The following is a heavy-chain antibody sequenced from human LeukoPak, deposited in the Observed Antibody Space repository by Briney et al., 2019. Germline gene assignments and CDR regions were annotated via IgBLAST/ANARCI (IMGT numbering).Heavy chain of an antibody. Sequence: GRSLRLSCAASGFTFDHYAMHWVRQAPGKGLEWVSSISWNSATIGYADSVRGRFTISRENAKNSLYLQMNSLRAEDMAFYYCAKDVWPYTYYYDTHPLGGGFDSWGQGTLVTVSS. V-gene: IGHV3-9*03. CDR3: AKDVWPYTYYYDTHPLGGGFDS. D-gene: IGHD3-22*01. CDR2: ISWNSATI. CDR1: GFTFDHYA. J-gene: IGHJ4*02.